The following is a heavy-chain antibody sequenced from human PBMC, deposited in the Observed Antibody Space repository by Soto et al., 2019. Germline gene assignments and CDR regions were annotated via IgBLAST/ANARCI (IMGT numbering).Heavy chain of an antibody. CDR2: VYPGDSDT. V-gene: IGHV5-51*01. J-gene: IGHJ4*02. D-gene: IGHD3-22*01. CDR3: ARPGRYYDSSDYYDPDV. CDR1: GYNFASYW. Sequence: AESLKISCEGSGYNFASYWICCLLQMPVKVLEWMGIVYPGDSDTRYSPSFQGQVTISADKSISTAYLQWSSLKASDTAMYYCARPGRYYDSSDYYDPDVWGQGTLVTVS.